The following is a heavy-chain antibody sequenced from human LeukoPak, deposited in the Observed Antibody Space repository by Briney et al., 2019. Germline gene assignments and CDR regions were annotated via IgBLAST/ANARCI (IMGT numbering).Heavy chain of an antibody. Sequence: GASVKVSCKASGYTFTGYYMHWVRQAPGQGLEWMGWINPNSGGTNYAQKFQGRVTTTRDTSISTAYMELSRLRSDDTAVYYCARVGYSSSGNDLDYWGQGTLVTVSS. CDR3: ARVGYSSSGNDLDY. CDR1: GYTFTGYY. V-gene: IGHV1-2*02. J-gene: IGHJ4*02. CDR2: INPNSGGT. D-gene: IGHD6-13*01.